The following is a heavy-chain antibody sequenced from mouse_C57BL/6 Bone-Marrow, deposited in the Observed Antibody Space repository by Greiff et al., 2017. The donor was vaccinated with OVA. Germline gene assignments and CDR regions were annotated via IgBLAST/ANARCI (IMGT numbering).Heavy chain of an antibody. CDR2: IYPSDSET. J-gene: IGHJ1*03. CDR1: GYTFTSYW. V-gene: IGHV1-61*01. CDR3: ARSGDGYYSPWYFDV. D-gene: IGHD2-3*01. Sequence: VQLQQPGAELVRPGSSVKLSCKASGYTFTSYWMDWVKQRPGQGLEWIGNIYPSDSETHYNQKFKDKATLTVDKSSSTAYMQLSSLTSEDSAVYYCARSGDGYYSPWYFDVWGTGTTVTVSS.